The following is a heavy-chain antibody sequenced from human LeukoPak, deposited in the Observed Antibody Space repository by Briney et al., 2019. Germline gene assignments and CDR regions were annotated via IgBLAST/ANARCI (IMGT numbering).Heavy chain of an antibody. CDR2: IYSGGST. CDR1: GFTVSSNY. CDR3: ARNLFDY. J-gene: IGHJ4*02. V-gene: IGHV3-53*01. Sequence: LAGGSLRLSCAASGFTVSSNYMSWVRQAPGKGLEWVSVIYSGGSTYYADSVKGRFTISRDNSKNTLYLQVNSLRAEDTAVYYCARNLFDYWGQGTLVTVSS.